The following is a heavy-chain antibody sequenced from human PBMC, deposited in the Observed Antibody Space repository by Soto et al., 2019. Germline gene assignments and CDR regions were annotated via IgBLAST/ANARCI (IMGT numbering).Heavy chain of an antibody. CDR1: GFTFSSYA. CDR3: ARAQSSGNYYSDY. D-gene: IGHD1-26*01. V-gene: IGHV3-33*01. J-gene: IGHJ4*02. CDR2: IWYDGTNK. Sequence: QVQLVESGGGVVQPGRSLRLSCAASGFTFSSYAMHWVRQAPGKGLEWVAVIWYDGTNKYYVDSVKGRFTISRDNSKYTLYLQMSSLRAEDTAVYYCARAQSSGNYYSDYWGQGTLVTVSS.